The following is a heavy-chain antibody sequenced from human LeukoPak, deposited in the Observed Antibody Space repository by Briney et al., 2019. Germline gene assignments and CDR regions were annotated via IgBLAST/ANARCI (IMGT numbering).Heavy chain of an antibody. D-gene: IGHD2-2*01. Sequence: GGPLRLSCAASGFTFSNYWINWVRQAPGKGLEWVANMNEYGSEKYYVDSVRGRLTISRDNAENSLFLHMNSLRVEDTAVYRCARVLYGSRVNVIDSWGPGTLVTVSS. CDR1: GFTFSNYW. CDR2: MNEYGSEK. V-gene: IGHV3-7*01. CDR3: ARVLYGSRVNVIDS. J-gene: IGHJ4*02.